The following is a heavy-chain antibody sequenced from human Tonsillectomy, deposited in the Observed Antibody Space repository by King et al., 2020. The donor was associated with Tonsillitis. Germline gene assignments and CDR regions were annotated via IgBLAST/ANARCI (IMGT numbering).Heavy chain of an antibody. Sequence: VQLVESGGGLVKPGESLRLSCTISGLTFSDAWMSWVRQAPGKGMEWVGRIKSKGSGGTRDYAAPVTGRFTISRDDSNTKIYLQKSGLKTQVTAVYYCAHIVPPVANLFGSWGQGTLVTVSS. V-gene: IGHV3-15*01. CDR3: AHIVPPVANLFGS. CDR2: IKSKGSGGTR. D-gene: IGHD5-12*01. CDR1: GLTFSDAW. J-gene: IGHJ5*01.